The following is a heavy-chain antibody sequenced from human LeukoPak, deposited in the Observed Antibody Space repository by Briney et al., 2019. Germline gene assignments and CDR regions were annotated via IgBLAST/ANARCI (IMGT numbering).Heavy chain of an antibody. CDR1: GFTFSTCW. CDR3: ARAEWSNWYFDL. J-gene: IGHJ2*01. CDR2: IKQDGSEK. Sequence: GGSLRLSCAASGFTFSTCWMNWVRQAPGKGLEWVANIKQDGSEKYYVDSVKGRFTLSRDSAKNSLYLQMNSLRAEDTAVYYCARAEWSNWYFDLWGRGTLVTVSS. D-gene: IGHD3-3*01. V-gene: IGHV3-7*03.